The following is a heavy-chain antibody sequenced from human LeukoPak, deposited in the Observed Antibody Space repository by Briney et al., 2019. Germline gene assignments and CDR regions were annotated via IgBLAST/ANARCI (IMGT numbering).Heavy chain of an antibody. CDR1: GGSISSGGYY. CDR3: ARYPRLYDSSGYPFDY. Sequence: PSETLSLTCTVSGGSISSGGYYWSWICQHPGRGLEWIGYIYYSGSTYYNPSLKSRVTISVDTSKNQFSLKLSSVTAADTAVYYCARYPRLYDSSGYPFDYWGQGTLVTVSS. V-gene: IGHV4-31*03. J-gene: IGHJ4*02. CDR2: IYYSGST. D-gene: IGHD3-22*01.